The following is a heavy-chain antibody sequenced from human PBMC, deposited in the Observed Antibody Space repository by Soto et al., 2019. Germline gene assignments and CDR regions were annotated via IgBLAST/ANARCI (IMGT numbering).Heavy chain of an antibody. CDR1: GFTFSTYG. CDR2: ISYDGNNK. D-gene: IGHD4-17*01. V-gene: IGHV3-30*18. Sequence: QVQLVESGGGVVQPGRSLRLSCAASGFTFSTYGMHWVRQAPGKGLEWVAVISYDGNNKYYAVSVKGRFTIARDNSKNTLFLQMDSLRAEDTAVYYCAKDHLPSTVTTPGYWGQGTLVTVSS. CDR3: AKDHLPSTVTTPGY. J-gene: IGHJ4*02.